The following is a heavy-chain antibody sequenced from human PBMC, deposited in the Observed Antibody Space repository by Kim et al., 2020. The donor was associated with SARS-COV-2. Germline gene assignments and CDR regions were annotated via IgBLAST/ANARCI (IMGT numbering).Heavy chain of an antibody. V-gene: IGHV4-4*09. J-gene: IGHJ3*02. CDR3: ASYYYYDSSGYGAFDI. D-gene: IGHD3-22*01. Sequence: SLKSRVTISVDTSKNQFSLKLSSVTAADTAVYYCASYYYYDSSGYGAFDIWGQGTMVTVSS.